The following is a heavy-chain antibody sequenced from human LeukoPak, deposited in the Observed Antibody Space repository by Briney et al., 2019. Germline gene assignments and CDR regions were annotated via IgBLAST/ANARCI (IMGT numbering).Heavy chain of an antibody. V-gene: IGHV3-15*01. D-gene: IGHD1-26*01. CDR3: TTPHSGSYFDY. CDR2: IKSKADGGTT. Sequence: GGSLRLSCTASGFTFSNAWMSWLRQSPGKGLEWVGRIKSKADGGTTDYAATVKGRFTISRDYSKITRYLQMNSLKSEDTAVYYCTTPHSGSYFDYWGQGTLVTVSS. CDR1: GFTFSNAW. J-gene: IGHJ4*02.